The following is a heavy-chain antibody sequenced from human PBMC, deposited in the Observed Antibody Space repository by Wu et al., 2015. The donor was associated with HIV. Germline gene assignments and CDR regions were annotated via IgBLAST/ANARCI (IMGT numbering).Heavy chain of an antibody. Sequence: QVQLVQSEAEVKKPGSSVKVSCKGSGGTFSRNAISWVRQAPGQGLEWLGWISAYNDNKRFAQKFQGRVTMTTDTSTNTAYMEVGSLRSDDTAVYFCARDYYDTSGNYPLIYWGQGTLVTVSS. CDR2: ISAYNDNK. V-gene: IGHV1-18*01. CDR3: ARDYYDTSGNYPLIY. D-gene: IGHD3-22*01. J-gene: IGHJ4*02. CDR1: GGTFSRNA.